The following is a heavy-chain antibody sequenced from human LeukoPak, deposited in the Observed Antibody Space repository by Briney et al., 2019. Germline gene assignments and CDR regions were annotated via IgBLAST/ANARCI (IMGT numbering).Heavy chain of an antibody. CDR1: GYTFTGYE. CDR2: INPNSGGT. Sequence: SVTVSCKAAGYTFTGYEMHWVGQAPGQRLEWMGWINPNSGGTNYAQKFQGRVTMTRDTSISTAYMELSRLRSDDTAVYYCARDPVYCSGGSCSHFDYWGQGTLVTVSS. J-gene: IGHJ4*02. V-gene: IGHV1-2*02. CDR3: ARDPVYCSGGSCSHFDY. D-gene: IGHD2-15*01.